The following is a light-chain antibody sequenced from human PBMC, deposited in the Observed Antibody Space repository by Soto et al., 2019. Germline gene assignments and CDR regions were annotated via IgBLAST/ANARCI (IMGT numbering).Light chain of an antibody. CDR3: AAWDDSLRGWV. V-gene: IGLV1-47*02. CDR1: SSNIGSNY. CDR2: TND. Sequence: QSVLTQPPSASGTPGQRVTISCSGSSSNIGSNYVYWYQQLPGTAPTLLIYTNDQRPSGVPDRFSGSKSGTSASLAISGLRSEDEADYYCAAWDDSLRGWVFGGGTQLTVL. J-gene: IGLJ3*02.